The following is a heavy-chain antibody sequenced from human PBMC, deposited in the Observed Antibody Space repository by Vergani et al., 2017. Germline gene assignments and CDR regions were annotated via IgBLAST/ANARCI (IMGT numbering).Heavy chain of an antibody. D-gene: IGHD3-9*01. CDR1: GGSISSGDYY. Sequence: QVQLQESGPGLVKPSQTLSLTCTVSGGSISSGDYYWSWIRQPPGKGLEWIGYIYYSGRTYYNPSLTSRVTISVDTSKNQFALKLSSVTAADTAVYYCARGLVTTNFDYWGQGTLVTVSS. CDR3: ARGLVTTNFDY. V-gene: IGHV4-30-4*01. CDR2: IYYSGRT. J-gene: IGHJ4*02.